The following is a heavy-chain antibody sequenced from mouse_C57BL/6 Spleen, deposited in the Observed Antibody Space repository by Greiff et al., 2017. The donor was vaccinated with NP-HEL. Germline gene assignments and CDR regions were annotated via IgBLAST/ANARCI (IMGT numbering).Heavy chain of an antibody. Sequence: QVQLQQSGPELVKPGASVKISCKASGYAFSSSWMNWVKQRPGKGLEWIGRIYPGDGDTNYNGKFKGKATLTADKSSSTAYMQLSSLTSEDSAVYFCARGVLLVDAMDYWGQGTSVTVSS. CDR2: IYPGDGDT. J-gene: IGHJ4*01. V-gene: IGHV1-82*01. CDR1: GYAFSSSW. D-gene: IGHD2-1*01. CDR3: ARGVLLVDAMDY.